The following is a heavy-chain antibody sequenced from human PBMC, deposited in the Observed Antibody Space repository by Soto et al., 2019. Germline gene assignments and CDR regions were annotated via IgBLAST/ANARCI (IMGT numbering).Heavy chain of an antibody. V-gene: IGHV3-20*01. CDR1: GFTFDDYG. J-gene: IGHJ3*02. D-gene: IGHD2-15*01. CDR2: INWNGGST. CDR3: ARDVGYCSGGSCYSSAFDI. Sequence: EVQLVEAGGGVVRPGGSLRLSCAASGFTFDDYGMSWVRQAPGKGLEWVSGINWNGGSTGYADSVKGRFTISRDNAKNSLYLKMNSLRAEDTALYHCARDVGYCSGGSCYSSAFDIWGQGTMVTVSS.